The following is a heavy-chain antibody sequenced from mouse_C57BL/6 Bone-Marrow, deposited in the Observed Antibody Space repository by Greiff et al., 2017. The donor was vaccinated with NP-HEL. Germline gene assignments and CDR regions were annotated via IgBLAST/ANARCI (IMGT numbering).Heavy chain of an antibody. D-gene: IGHD1-1*01. CDR2: ISSGGSYT. V-gene: IGHV5-6*01. J-gene: IGHJ2*01. CDR1: GFTFSSYG. CDR3: ARHEDYYGSSYSYFDY. Sequence: EVKVVESGGDLVKPGGSLKLSCAASGFTFSSYGMSWVRQTPDKRLEWVATISSGGSYTYYPDSVKGLFTISRDNAKNTLYLQMSSLKSEDTAMYYCARHEDYYGSSYSYFDYWGQGTTLTVSS.